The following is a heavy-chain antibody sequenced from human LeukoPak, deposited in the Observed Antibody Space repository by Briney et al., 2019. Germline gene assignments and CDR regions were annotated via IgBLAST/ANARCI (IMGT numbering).Heavy chain of an antibody. CDR2: ISGDGGST. V-gene: IGHV3-43*02. Sequence: PGGSVRLSCAASGFTFDDYAMHWVRQAPGKGLEWVSNISGDGGSTYYADSVKGRFTISRDNSKNSLYLQMNSLRTEDTALYYCAKVITMTSQYGGSRAGDYCGQGAPVTVSS. CDR3: AKVITMTSQYGGSRAGDY. D-gene: IGHD2-15*01. CDR1: GFTFDDYA. J-gene: IGHJ4*02.